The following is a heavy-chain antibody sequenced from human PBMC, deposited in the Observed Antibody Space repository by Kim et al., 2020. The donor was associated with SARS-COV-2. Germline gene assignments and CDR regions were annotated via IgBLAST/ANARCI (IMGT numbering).Heavy chain of an antibody. CDR2: ISSSGSTI. V-gene: IGHV3-11*01. CDR3: ARGRSPDFWSGYYLDY. CDR1: GFTFSDYY. D-gene: IGHD3-3*01. Sequence: GGSLRLSCAASGFTFSDYYMSWIRQAPGKGLEWVSYISSSGSTIYYADSVKGRFTISRDNAKNSLYLQMNSLRAEDTAVYYCARGRSPDFWSGYYLDYWGQGTLVTVSS. J-gene: IGHJ4*02.